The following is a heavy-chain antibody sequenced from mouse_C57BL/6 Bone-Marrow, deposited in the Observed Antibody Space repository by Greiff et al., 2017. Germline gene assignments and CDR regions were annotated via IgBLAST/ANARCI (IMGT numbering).Heavy chain of an antibody. V-gene: IGHV1-9*01. CDR1: GYTFTGYW. D-gene: IGHD1-1*01. J-gene: IGHJ2*01. Sequence: QVQLQQSGAELMKPGASVTLSCKATGYTFTGYWIEWVKQRPGHGLEWIGEILPGSGSTNYNEKFKGKATFTADTSSNTAYMQLSSLTTEDSAIYYCARLITTVVATYYFDDWGQGTTLTVSS. CDR2: ILPGSGST. CDR3: ARLITTVVATYYFDD.